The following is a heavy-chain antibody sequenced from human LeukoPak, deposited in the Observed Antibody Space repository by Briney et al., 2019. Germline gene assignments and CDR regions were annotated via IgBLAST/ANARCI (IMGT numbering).Heavy chain of an antibody. V-gene: IGHV3-66*02. CDR2: IYSGGST. CDR1: EFSVGSNY. CDR3: AKDSSVFHYDSRNLDY. J-gene: IGHJ4*02. Sequence: PGGSLRLSCAASEFSVGSNYMTWVRQAPGKGLEWVSLIYSGGSTYYADSVKGRFTISRDNSKSTLYLQMNSLRAEDTAVFYCAKDSSVFHYDSRNLDYWGQGTLVTVSS. D-gene: IGHD3-22*01.